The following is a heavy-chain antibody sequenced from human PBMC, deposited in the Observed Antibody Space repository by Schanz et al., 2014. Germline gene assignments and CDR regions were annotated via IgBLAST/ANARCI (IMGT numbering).Heavy chain of an antibody. CDR2: IKQDGSEK. CDR1: GFTFSKYW. CDR3: AKGMGYCSGGTCYDYYYYGLDV. J-gene: IGHJ6*02. D-gene: IGHD2-15*01. Sequence: EVQLVESGGGLVQPGGSLRLSCGGSGFTFSKYWMSWVRQAPGKGLEWVANIKQDGSEKYYVDAVKGRFTISRDNSENTLYLQMNSLSADDTAVSYCAKGMGYCSGGTCYDYYYYGLDVWGQGTTVTVSS. V-gene: IGHV3-7*05.